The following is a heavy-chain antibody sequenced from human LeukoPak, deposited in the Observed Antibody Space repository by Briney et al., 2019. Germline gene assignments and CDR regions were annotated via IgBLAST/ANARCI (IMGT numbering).Heavy chain of an antibody. J-gene: IGHJ3*02. Sequence: PSETLSLTCTVSGGSISSYYWSWIRQPAGKGLEWIGRIYTSGSTNYNPSLKSRVTISVDMSKNQFSLKLSSVTAADTAVYYCASISRFLEWYYDAFDIWGQGTMVTVPS. CDR3: ASISRFLEWYYDAFDI. V-gene: IGHV4-4*07. D-gene: IGHD3-3*01. CDR1: GGSISSYY. CDR2: IYTSGST.